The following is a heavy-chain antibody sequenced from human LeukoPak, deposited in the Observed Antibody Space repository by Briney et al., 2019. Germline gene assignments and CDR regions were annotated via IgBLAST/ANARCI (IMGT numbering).Heavy chain of an antibody. CDR3: ARDMSPPSYNWFDP. Sequence: APVKVSCKASGYTFTSYGISWVRQAPGQGLERMGWISAYNGNTNYAQKLQGRVTMTTDTSTSTAYMELRSLRSDDTAVYYCARDMSPPSYNWFDPWGQGTLVTVSS. CDR2: ISAYNGNT. J-gene: IGHJ5*02. V-gene: IGHV1-18*01. CDR1: GYTFTSYG. D-gene: IGHD2-15*01.